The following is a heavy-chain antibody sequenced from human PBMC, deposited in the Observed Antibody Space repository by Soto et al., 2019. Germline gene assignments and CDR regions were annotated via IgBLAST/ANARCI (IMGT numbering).Heavy chain of an antibody. CDR1: GGTFSIYA. CDR3: ARDETVGAFDI. Sequence: GASVKVSCKASGGTFSIYAISWVRQAPGQGLEWMGGIIPIFGTANYAQKFQGRVTITADGSTSTAYMELSSLRSEDTAVYYCARDETVGAFDIWGQGTMVTVSS. V-gene: IGHV1-69*13. J-gene: IGHJ3*02. D-gene: IGHD4-17*01. CDR2: IIPIFGTA.